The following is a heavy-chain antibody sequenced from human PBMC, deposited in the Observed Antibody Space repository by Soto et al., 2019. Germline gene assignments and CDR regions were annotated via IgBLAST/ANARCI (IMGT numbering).Heavy chain of an antibody. J-gene: IGHJ5*02. D-gene: IGHD5-12*01. V-gene: IGHV1-18*01. CDR1: GYTFFTYD. CDR2: ISTYSGDT. CDR3: ARHHGPTTSENGFDP. Sequence: QVHLVQSGVEVKTPGASVKVSCQASGYTFFTYDISWVRQAPGQGLEWMGWISTYSGDTKYAQKFPGRVTMTTDTSTTTAYLELRSLSSADTAVYYCARHHGPTTSENGFDPWGQGTLVTVSS.